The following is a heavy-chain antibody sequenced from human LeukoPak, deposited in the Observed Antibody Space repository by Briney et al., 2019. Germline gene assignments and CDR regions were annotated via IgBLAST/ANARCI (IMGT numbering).Heavy chain of an antibody. CDR1: GFTFDDYA. CDR3: ARPGGYYYDSSGYYYY. CDR2: ISWNSGSI. J-gene: IGHJ4*02. D-gene: IGHD3-22*01. Sequence: GGSLRLSCAASGFTFDDYAMNWVRQAPGKGLEWVSGISWNSGSIDYADSVKGRFTISRDNGKNSLYLQMNRLREEDTALYYCARPGGYYYDSSGYYYYSGQGTLVTVSS. V-gene: IGHV3-9*01.